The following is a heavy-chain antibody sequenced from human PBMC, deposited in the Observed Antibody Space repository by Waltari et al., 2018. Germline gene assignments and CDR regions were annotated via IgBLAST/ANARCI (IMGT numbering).Heavy chain of an antibody. CDR3: AKGDDYDYIWGGFDP. V-gene: IGHV3-23*01. CDR2: ISGSGGST. J-gene: IGHJ5*02. CDR1: GFTFSSYA. Sequence: EVQLLESGGGLVQPGGSLRLSCAASGFTFSSYAMSWVRQAPGKELEWVSAISGSGGSTYYADSVKGRFTISRDNSKNTLYLQMNSLRAEDTAVYYCAKGDDYDYIWGGFDPWGQGTLVTVSS. D-gene: IGHD3-16*01.